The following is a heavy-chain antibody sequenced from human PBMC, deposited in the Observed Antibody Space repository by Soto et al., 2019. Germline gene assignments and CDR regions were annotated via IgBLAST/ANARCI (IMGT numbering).Heavy chain of an antibody. CDR1: GFTFSSYW. V-gene: IGHV3-74*01. J-gene: IGHJ4*02. CDR2: INSDGTIT. CDR3: AREYYGSGI. D-gene: IGHD3-10*01. Sequence: PGGSLRLSCAASGFTFSSYWMFWVRQAPGEGLMWVSRINSDGTITDYVDFVRGRFTISRDNAKNTLYLQLNSLRAEDTAIYYCAREYYGSGIWGQGTLVTVSS.